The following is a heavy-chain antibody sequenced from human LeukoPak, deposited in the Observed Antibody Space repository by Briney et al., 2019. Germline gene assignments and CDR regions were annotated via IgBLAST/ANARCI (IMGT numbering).Heavy chain of an antibody. D-gene: IGHD4-17*01. CDR3: ARDISFATTGAFDL. CDR2: ISSNSAYI. Sequence: GGSLILSCAASGFSFSDYAMDWVRQAPGKGLEWVSAISSNSAYIYYADSVKGRFTISRDNAKNSLYLQMNSLRAEDTAVYYCARDISFATTGAFDLWGQGTMVTVSS. J-gene: IGHJ3*01. V-gene: IGHV3-21*01. CDR1: GFSFSDYA.